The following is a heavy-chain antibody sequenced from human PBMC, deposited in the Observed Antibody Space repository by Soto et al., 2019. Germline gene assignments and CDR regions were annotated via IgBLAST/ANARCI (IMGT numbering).Heavy chain of an antibody. V-gene: IGHV1-46*01. CDR3: AREVGRSYWGRWLDP. J-gene: IGHJ5*02. D-gene: IGHD1-26*01. Sequence: GASVKVSCKASGYTFTSYYMHWVRQAPGQGLEWMGIINPSGGSTSYAQKFQGRVTMTRDTSTSTVYMELSSLRSEDTAVYYCAREVGRSYWGRWLDPCGQGTLVTVYS. CDR1: GYTFTSYY. CDR2: INPSGGST.